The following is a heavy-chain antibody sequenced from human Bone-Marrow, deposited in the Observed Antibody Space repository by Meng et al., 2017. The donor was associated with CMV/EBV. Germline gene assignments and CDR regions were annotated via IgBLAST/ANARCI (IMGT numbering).Heavy chain of an antibody. Sequence: ASVKVSSKATGDFFTNYGITWVRQGPARGLEWVGWISAYDGNTVYAQKFYGRITMTTDTSTTTAYMEVRSLRSDDTAIYYCARDIIAARPGFYHYGMYVWGQGTTVTVSS. V-gene: IGHV1-18*01. J-gene: IGHJ6*02. CDR1: GDFFTNYG. D-gene: IGHD6-6*01. CDR3: ARDIIAARPGFYHYGMYV. CDR2: ISAYDGNT.